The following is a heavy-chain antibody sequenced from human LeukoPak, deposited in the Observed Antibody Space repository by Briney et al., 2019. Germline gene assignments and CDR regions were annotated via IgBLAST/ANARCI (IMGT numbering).Heavy chain of an antibody. D-gene: IGHD6-13*01. CDR1: GGSFSGYY. J-gene: IGHJ4*02. V-gene: IGHV4-34*01. CDR2: INHSGST. Sequence: TPSETLSLTCAVYGGSFSGYYWSWICQPPGKGLEWIGEINHSGSTNYNPSLKSRVTISVDTSKNQFSLKLSSVTAADTAVYYCARGRRVAAAYDYWGQGTLVTVSS. CDR3: ARGRRVAAAYDY.